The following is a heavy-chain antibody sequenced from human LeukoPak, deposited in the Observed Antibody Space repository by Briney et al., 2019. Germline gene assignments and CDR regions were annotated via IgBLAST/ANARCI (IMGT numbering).Heavy chain of an antibody. CDR3: ARDGDTAMVTMYFDY. CDR2: IWYDGSKK. D-gene: IGHD5-18*01. V-gene: IGHV3-33*01. J-gene: IGHJ4*02. CDR1: GFTFSSYG. Sequence: GGSLRLSCAASGFTFSSYGMHWVRQAPGKGLEWVAVIWYDGSKKYYADSVKGRFTISRDNSKNTLYLQMNSLRAEDTAVYYCARDGDTAMVTMYFDYWGQGTLVTVSS.